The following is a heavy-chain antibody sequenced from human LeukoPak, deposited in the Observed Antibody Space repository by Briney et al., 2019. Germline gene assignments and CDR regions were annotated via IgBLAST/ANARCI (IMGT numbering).Heavy chain of an antibody. CDR3: ARMRRSHFALGGAFDI. D-gene: IGHD1-26*01. J-gene: IGHJ3*02. CDR2: IYYSGST. CDR1: GGSISSSSYY. V-gene: IGHV4-39*01. Sequence: PSETLSLTCTVSGGSISSSSYYWGWIRQPPGKGLEWIGSIYYSGSTYYNPSLKSRVTISVDTAKNQFSLKLSSVTAADTAVYYCARMRRSHFALGGAFDIWGQGTMVTVSS.